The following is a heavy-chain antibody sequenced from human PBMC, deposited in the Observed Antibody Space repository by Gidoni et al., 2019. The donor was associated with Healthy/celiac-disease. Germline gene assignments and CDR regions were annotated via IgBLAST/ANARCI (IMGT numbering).Heavy chain of an antibody. Sequence: QVQLVESGGGVVQPGRSLRLSCAASGFTFSSYGMHWVRQAPGKGLEWVAVISYDGSNKYYADSVKGRFTISRDNSKNTLYLQMNSLRAEDTAVYYCAKEIYDSREGGYFDYWGQGTLVTVSS. CDR2: ISYDGSNK. J-gene: IGHJ4*02. CDR1: GFTFSSYG. D-gene: IGHD3-22*01. CDR3: AKEIYDSREGGYFDY. V-gene: IGHV3-30*18.